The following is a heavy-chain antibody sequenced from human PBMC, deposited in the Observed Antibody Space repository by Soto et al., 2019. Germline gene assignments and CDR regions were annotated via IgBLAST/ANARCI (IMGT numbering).Heavy chain of an antibody. Sequence: SVKVSCTASGGTFSSYAISWVRQAPGQGLEWMGGIIPIFGTANYAQKFQGRVTITADESTTTAYMELSSLRSEDTAVYYCARDLKRYYDSSGYGYYYYGMDVWGQGTTVTVSS. V-gene: IGHV1-69*01. J-gene: IGHJ6*02. CDR1: GGTFSSYA. D-gene: IGHD3-22*01. CDR2: IIPIFGTA. CDR3: ARDLKRYYDSSGYGYYYYGMDV.